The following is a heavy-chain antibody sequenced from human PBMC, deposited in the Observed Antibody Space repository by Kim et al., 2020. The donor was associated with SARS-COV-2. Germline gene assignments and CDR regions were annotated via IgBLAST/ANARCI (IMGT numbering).Heavy chain of an antibody. CDR2: IYYSGST. D-gene: IGHD3-10*01. Sequence: SETLSLTCTVSGGSISSSSYYWGWIRQPPGKGLEWIGSIYYSGSTYYNPSLKSRVTISVDTSKNQFSLKLSSATAADTAVYYCARDRMSMEGGWPFDYWGQGTLVTVSS. J-gene: IGHJ4*02. CDR1: GGSISSSSYY. CDR3: ARDRMSMEGGWPFDY. V-gene: IGHV4-39*07.